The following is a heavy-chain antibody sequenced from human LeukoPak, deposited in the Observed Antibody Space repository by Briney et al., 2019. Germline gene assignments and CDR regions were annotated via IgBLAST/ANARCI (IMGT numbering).Heavy chain of an antibody. CDR2: IWYDGSNK. J-gene: IGHJ4*02. Sequence: GGSLRLSCAASGFTFSSYGMHWVRQAPREGLEWVAVIWYDGSNKYYADSVKGRFTISRDNSKNTLCLQMNSLRAEDTAVYYCARDRYSYGYFDYWGQGTMVTVSS. CDR3: ARDRYSYGYFDY. D-gene: IGHD5-18*01. V-gene: IGHV3-33*01. CDR1: GFTFSSYG.